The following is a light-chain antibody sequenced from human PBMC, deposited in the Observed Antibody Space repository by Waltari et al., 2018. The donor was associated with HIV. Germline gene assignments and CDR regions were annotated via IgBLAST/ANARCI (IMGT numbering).Light chain of an antibody. CDR2: GAS. CDR1: QSLSSN. V-gene: IGKV3-15*01. J-gene: IGKJ3*01. CDR3: QQYNNWPFA. Sequence: EIVMTQSPATLSVSPGERATLSCRASQSLSSNLAWSQQKPGQDPRLLFYGASTRATGVPARFRGSGSGTEFTLTISSLQSEDLAVYYCQQYNNWPFAFGPGTKVDIK.